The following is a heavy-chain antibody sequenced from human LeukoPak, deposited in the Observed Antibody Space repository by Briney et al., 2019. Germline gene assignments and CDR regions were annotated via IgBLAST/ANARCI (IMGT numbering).Heavy chain of an antibody. CDR2: IYYSGST. V-gene: IGHV4-39*01. J-gene: IGHJ4*02. Sequence: PSETLSLTCTVSGGSISSSSYYWGWIRQPPGKGLEWIGSIYYSGSTYYNPSLKSRVTISVDTSKNQFSLKLSSVTAADTAVYYCARRVTVLRFLEWSLEDYWGQGTLVTVSS. D-gene: IGHD3-3*01. CDR1: GGSISSSSYY. CDR3: ARRVTVLRFLEWSLEDY.